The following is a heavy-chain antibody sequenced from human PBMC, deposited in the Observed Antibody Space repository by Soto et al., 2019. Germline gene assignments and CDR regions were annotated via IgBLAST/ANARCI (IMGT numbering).Heavy chain of an antibody. D-gene: IGHD2-2*01. CDR3: ARERIEYQVPRASIDV. J-gene: IGHJ6*02. CDR1: GYTFSNYA. CDR2: ISTYFGNT. Sequence: QVQLVQSGAEVKKPGASVKVSCKASGYTFSNYAINWVRQAPGQGLEWMGWISTYFGNTNYAQNIQGRATLNTDTSSSTAYMELRRLRSAATAVYYCARERIEYQVPRASIDVWGQGTTVTVS. V-gene: IGHV1-18*01.